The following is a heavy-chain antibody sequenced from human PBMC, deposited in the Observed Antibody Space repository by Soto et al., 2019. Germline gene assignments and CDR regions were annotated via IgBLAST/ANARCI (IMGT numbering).Heavy chain of an antibody. V-gene: IGHV4-59*08. CDR2: IHHSGST. D-gene: IGHD3-10*01. CDR3: ARQGFGQLHGLVDV. Sequence: QVQLQESGPGLVKPSETLSLTCSVSGGSITSHYCSWFRQPPGKGLEWIGYIHHSGSTSYNPSLKSRVTRSVYTSKNQFSLKVHSVTAADTALYYCARQGFGQLHGLVDVWGPGTTVTVSS. CDR1: GGSITSHY. J-gene: IGHJ6*02.